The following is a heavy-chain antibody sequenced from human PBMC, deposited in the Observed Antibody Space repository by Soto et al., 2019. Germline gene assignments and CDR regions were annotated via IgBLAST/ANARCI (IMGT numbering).Heavy chain of an antibody. CDR3: SRGSPLGY. Sequence: QVQLVQSGAEVKKPGASVKISCKASGYTFTDYYMHWVRQAPGQGLECMGWINPNSGGTNYAPKFRGRVTMTRDASISTAYMELSGLRSDDTAVYYCSRGSPLGYWGQGTLVTVSS. CDR1: GYTFTDYY. CDR2: INPNSGGT. V-gene: IGHV1-2*02. J-gene: IGHJ4*02. D-gene: IGHD3-10*01.